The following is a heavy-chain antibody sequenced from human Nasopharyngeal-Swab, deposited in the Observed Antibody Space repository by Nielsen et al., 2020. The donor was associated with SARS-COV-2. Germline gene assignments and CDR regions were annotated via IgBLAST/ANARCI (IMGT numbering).Heavy chain of an antibody. CDR2: ISGNGRTT. CDR1: GYTFSSFA. Sequence: GGSLRLSCVASGYTFSSFAMNWVRQVPGKGLEWVSGISGNGRTTYYAVSVKGRFTISRDDSKNTLYLQMNTLRAEDTALYYCAKCSGSGIWDLTPVDYWGQGTLVTVSS. V-gene: IGHV3-23*01. D-gene: IGHD1-26*01. CDR3: AKCSGSGIWDLTPVDY. J-gene: IGHJ4*02.